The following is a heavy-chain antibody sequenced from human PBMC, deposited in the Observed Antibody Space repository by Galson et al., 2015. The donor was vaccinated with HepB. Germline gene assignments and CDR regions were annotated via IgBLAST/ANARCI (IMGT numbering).Heavy chain of an antibody. J-gene: IGHJ5*02. CDR1: GGTFSSYV. D-gene: IGHD3-22*01. Sequence: SVKVSCKASGGTFSSYVISWVRQAPGQGLEWMGGIIPIFGTANYAQKFQGRVTITADESTSTAYMELSSLRSEDTAVYYCARDDGDYYDSSANWFDPLGPGNPGHRLL. CDR2: IIPIFGTA. V-gene: IGHV1-69*13. CDR3: ARDDGDYYDSSANWFDP.